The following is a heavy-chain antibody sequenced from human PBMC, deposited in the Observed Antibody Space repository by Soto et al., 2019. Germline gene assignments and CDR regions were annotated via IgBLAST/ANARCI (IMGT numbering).Heavy chain of an antibody. CDR3: ASWRDWMQQVL. CDR2: MYHSGST. CDR1: GGSIRSKKW. J-gene: IGHJ4*02. D-gene: IGHD5-18*01. V-gene: IGHV4-4*02. Sequence: QVQLQESGPGLVKPSGTLSLTCGVSGGSIRSKKWWSWVRQPPGEGLEWIGEMYHSGSTNYNPSLKSRVTNSVDKYKNQFSLKLNSVTAAGTAVYYCASWRDWMQQVLWGQGTLVTVSS.